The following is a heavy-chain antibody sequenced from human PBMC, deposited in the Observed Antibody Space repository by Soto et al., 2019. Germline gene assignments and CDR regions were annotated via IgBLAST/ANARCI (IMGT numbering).Heavy chain of an antibody. CDR2: ISYDGSNK. J-gene: IGHJ4*02. Sequence: GGSLRLSCAASGFTFSSYAMHWVRQAPGKGLEWVAVISYDGSNKYYADSVKGRFTISRDNSKNTLYLQMNSLRAEDTTVYYCASLGYCSGGSCYKKNYFDYWGQGTLVTVSS. D-gene: IGHD2-15*01. CDR1: GFTFSSYA. V-gene: IGHV3-30-3*01. CDR3: ASLGYCSGGSCYKKNYFDY.